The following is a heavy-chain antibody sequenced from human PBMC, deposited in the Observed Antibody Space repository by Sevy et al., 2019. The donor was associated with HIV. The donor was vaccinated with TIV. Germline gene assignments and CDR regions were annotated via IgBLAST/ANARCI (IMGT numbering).Heavy chain of an antibody. D-gene: IGHD4-17*01. Sequence: GGSLRLSCAASGFAFTNYYAMHWVRQAPGKGLEWVALISYDGSDKYYADSVKGRFTISRDNFKNPRYLQMNSLTTEDTAVYYCARPRANYVDHYFFYAMDVWGQGTTVTVSS. V-gene: IGHV3-30-3*01. CDR3: ARPRANYVDHYFFYAMDV. J-gene: IGHJ6*02. CDR1: GFAFTNYYA. CDR2: ISYDGSDK.